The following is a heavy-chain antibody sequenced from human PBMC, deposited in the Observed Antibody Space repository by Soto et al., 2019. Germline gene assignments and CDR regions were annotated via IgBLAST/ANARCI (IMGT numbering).Heavy chain of an antibody. CDR1: GGSISSGGYY. J-gene: IGHJ3*02. Sequence: SETLSLTCTVSGGSISSGGYYWSWLRQHPGKGLEWIGYIYYSGSTYYNPSLKSRVTISVDTSKNQISLKLSSVTAADTAVYYCARDSPRADDAFDIWGQGTMVTVSS. CDR3: ARDSPRADDAFDI. V-gene: IGHV4-31*03. CDR2: IYYSGST.